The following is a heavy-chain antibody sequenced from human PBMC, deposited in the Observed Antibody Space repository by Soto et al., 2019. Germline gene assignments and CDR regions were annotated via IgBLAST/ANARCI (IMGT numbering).Heavy chain of an antibody. D-gene: IGHD1-26*01. Sequence: ASVKVSCKASGYTFTSYGISWVRRAPGQGLEWMGWISAYNGNTNYAQKLQGRVTMTTDTSTSTAYMELRSLRSDDTAVYYCARQVGVYYYYYGMDVWGQGTTVTVSS. V-gene: IGHV1-18*01. CDR1: GYTFTSYG. CDR2: ISAYNGNT. J-gene: IGHJ6*02. CDR3: ARQVGVYYYYYGMDV.